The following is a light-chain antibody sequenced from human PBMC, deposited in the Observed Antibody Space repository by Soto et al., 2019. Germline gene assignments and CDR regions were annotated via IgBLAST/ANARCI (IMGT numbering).Light chain of an antibody. CDR2: EVI. V-gene: IGLV2-18*02. CDR1: SSVVGGYTR. J-gene: IGLJ1*01. Sequence: QSALTQPPSVSGSPGQSVTISCPGASSVVGGYTRVSWYQQPPGTAPKLVIYEVIHRPSGVPARFSGSKSGNTASLTISGLQAEDEADYYYYSYTSSSTYVFGTGTKVTVL. CDR3: YSYTSSSTYV.